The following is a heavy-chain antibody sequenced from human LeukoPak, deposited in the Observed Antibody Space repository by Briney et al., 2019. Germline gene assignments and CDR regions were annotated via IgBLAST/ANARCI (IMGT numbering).Heavy chain of an antibody. CDR3: ARDLGVWGTYRRGAFDR. D-gene: IGHD3-16*02. CDR2: ISSSGTTL. Sequence: GGSLRLSCAASGFTFSDYYMTWIRQAPGKGLEWISYISSSGTTLYYARSVRGRVTISRDNAKNSLYLQMSSLRVDDTAVYYCARDLGVWGTYRRGAFDRWGRGTLVTVSS. J-gene: IGHJ4*02. CDR1: GFTFSDYY. V-gene: IGHV3-11*01.